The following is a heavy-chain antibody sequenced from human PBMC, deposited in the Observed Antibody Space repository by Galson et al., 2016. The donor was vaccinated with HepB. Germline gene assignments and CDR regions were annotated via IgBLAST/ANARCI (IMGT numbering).Heavy chain of an antibody. J-gene: IGHJ5*02. Sequence: QSGAEVKKPGESLRISCQGSGYSFDSSWISWVRQMPGNGLEWMGTIDPSASHTNYTPSFQGHVTISVDKSISTAYLQWSGFKASDIAIYYCARFTRMVRGNLNWLDPWGQGTLVTVSS. CDR2: IDPSASHT. CDR3: ARFTRMVRGNLNWLDP. V-gene: IGHV5-10-1*01. D-gene: IGHD3-10*01. CDR1: GYSFDSSW.